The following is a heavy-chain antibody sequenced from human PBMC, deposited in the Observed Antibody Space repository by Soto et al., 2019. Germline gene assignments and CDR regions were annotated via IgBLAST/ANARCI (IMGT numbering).Heavy chain of an antibody. CDR1: GFTFSDYY. CDR3: ARGRGSSWYENYYYYYMDV. D-gene: IGHD6-13*01. V-gene: IGHV3-11*01. J-gene: IGHJ6*03. CDR2: ISSSGSTI. Sequence: PGGSLRLSCAASGFTFSDYYMSWIRQAPGKGLEWVSYISSSGSTIYYADSVKGRFTISRGNAKNSLYLQMNSLRAEDTAVYYCARGRGSSWYENYYYYYMDVWGKGTTVTVSS.